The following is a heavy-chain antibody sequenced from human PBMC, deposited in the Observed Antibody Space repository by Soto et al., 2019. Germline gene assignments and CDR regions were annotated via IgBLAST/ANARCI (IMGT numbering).Heavy chain of an antibody. V-gene: IGHV3-30*18. CDR2: ISYDGSNK. CDR1: GFTFSSYG. J-gene: IGHJ5*02. D-gene: IGHD6-19*01. Sequence: GGSLRLSCAASGFTFSSYGMHWVCQAPGKGLEWVAVISYDGSNKYYADSVKGRFTISRDNSKNTLYLQMNSLRAEDTAVYYCAKDLVYALIAVAGYNWFDPWGQGTLVTVSS. CDR3: AKDLVYALIAVAGYNWFDP.